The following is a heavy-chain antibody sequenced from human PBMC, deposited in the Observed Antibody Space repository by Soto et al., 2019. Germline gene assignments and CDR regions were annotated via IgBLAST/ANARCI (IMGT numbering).Heavy chain of an antibody. CDR1: GYSVSDYF. CDR2: INPKSAAT. Sequence: ASVKVSCKASGYSVSDYFIQWVRQAPGQGLEWVAWINPKSAATNYAKKFQGRVSLTWDTSLSTAYMELTRLRPDDTAVYYCARIKWGLDYYNGMDVWG. V-gene: IGHV1-2*02. J-gene: IGHJ6*02. D-gene: IGHD1-26*01. CDR3: ARIKWGLDYYNGMDV.